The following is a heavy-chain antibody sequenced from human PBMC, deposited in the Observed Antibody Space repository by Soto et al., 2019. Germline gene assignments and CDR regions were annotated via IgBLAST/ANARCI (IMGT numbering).Heavy chain of an antibody. CDR2: INHSGST. D-gene: IGHD3-10*01. CDR3: ARRAVLLWFGELSCWFDP. J-gene: IGHJ5*02. CDR1: GGSFSGYY. Sequence: QVQLQQWGAGLLKPSETLSLTCAVYGGSFSGYYWSWIRQPPGKGLEWIGEINHSGSTNYNPSLKSRVTISVDTSKNQFSLKLSSVTAADTAVYYCARRAVLLWFGELSCWFDPWGQGTLVTVSS. V-gene: IGHV4-34*01.